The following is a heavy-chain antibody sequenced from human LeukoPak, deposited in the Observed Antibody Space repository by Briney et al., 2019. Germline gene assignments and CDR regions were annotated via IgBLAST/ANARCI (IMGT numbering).Heavy chain of an antibody. V-gene: IGHV2-5*01. Sequence: TLSLACTVSGGSISSYYWSWIRQPPGKALEWLALIYWNDDKRYSPSLKSRLTITKDTSKNQVVLTMTNMDPVDTATYYCAHYRPYYGDLIDYWGQGTLVTVSS. CDR1: GGSISSYYW. D-gene: IGHD4-17*01. CDR3: AHYRPYYGDLIDY. CDR2: IYWNDDK. J-gene: IGHJ4*02.